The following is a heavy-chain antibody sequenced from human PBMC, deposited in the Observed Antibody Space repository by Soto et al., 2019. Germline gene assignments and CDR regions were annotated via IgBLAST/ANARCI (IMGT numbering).Heavy chain of an antibody. Sequence: QVQLVESGGGVVQPGRSLRLSCAASGFTFSYYTMHWVRQAPGKGLQWVALISYDGISKDYADFVKGRFTISRDNSKNTLYLQINSLRAEDTAVYYCARDFRTRWEVISWVQGTLVTVSS. D-gene: IGHD1-26*01. V-gene: IGHV3-30-3*01. CDR2: ISYDGISK. CDR1: GFTFSYYT. J-gene: IGHJ4*02. CDR3: ARDFRTRWEVIS.